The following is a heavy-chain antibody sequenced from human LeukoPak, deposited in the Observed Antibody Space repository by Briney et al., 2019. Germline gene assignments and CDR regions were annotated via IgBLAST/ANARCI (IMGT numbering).Heavy chain of an antibody. V-gene: IGHV4-59*01. Sequence: SETLSLTCTVSGGSITGYYWSWIRQPPGKGLEWIGQIYYTGGTSYNPSLKSRVTISVDTSKNQFSLKLSSVTAADTAMYYCLRHSNIWRFAFDSWGRGTLVTVPS. D-gene: IGHD6-13*01. CDR1: GGSITGYY. J-gene: IGHJ4*02. CDR3: LRHSNIWRFAFDS. CDR2: IYYTGGT.